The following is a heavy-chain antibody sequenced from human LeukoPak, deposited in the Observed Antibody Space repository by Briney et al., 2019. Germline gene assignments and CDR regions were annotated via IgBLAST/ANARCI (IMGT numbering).Heavy chain of an antibody. CDR1: GFTFSNYA. D-gene: IGHD4-17*01. CDR3: AKVAPPGPTTVNTGTHDY. J-gene: IGHJ4*02. Sequence: PGGSLRLSCAASGFTFSNYAMSWVRQAPGKGLEWGSAISGSGGITYYADSMKGRFTISRDNSKNTLYLQMNSLRAEDTAVYYCAKVAPPGPTTVNTGTHDYWGQGTLVTVSS. V-gene: IGHV3-23*01. CDR2: ISGSGGIT.